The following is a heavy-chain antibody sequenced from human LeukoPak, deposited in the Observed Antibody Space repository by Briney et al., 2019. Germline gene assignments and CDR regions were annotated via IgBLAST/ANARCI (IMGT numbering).Heavy chain of an antibody. D-gene: IGHD5-18*01. CDR2: ISSSSSYI. J-gene: IGHJ4*02. V-gene: IGHV3-21*01. Sequence: GGSLRLSCAASGFTFSSYSMNWVRQAPGKGLEWVSSISSSSSYIYYADSVKGRFTISRDNAKNSLYLQMNSLRAEDTAVHYCARDRAQRWGYSYGLTAGSEFDYWGQGTLVTVSS. CDR1: GFTFSSYS. CDR3: ARDRAQRWGYSYGLTAGSEFDY.